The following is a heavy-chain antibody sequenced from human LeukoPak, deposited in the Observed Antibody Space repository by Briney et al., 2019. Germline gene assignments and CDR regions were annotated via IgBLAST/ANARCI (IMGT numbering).Heavy chain of an antibody. CDR3: ARDTLSRYLDY. CDR1: GFTFRNHG. V-gene: IGHV3-33*01. D-gene: IGHD5/OR15-5a*01. CDR2: IWYDGSNK. Sequence: PGGSLRLSCTASGFTFRNHGMHWVRQAPGKGLEWVAVIWYDGSNKYYADSVKGRFTISRDNSKNTLYLQMNSLRAEDTAIYYCARDTLSRYLDYWGQGTLVAVSS. J-gene: IGHJ4*02.